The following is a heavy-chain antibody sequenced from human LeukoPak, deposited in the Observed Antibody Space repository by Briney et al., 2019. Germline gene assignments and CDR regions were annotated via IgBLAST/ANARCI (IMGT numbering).Heavy chain of an antibody. J-gene: IGHJ5*02. D-gene: IGHD6-19*01. CDR1: GFTFDDYA. Sequence: GGSLRLSCAASGFTFDDYAMHWVRQAPGKGLEWVSGISWDSGSIGYADSVKGRFTISRGNAKNSLYLQMNSLRAEDTALYYCAKQWLVSDWFDPWGQGTLVTVSS. CDR3: AKQWLVSDWFDP. V-gene: IGHV3-9*01. CDR2: ISWDSGSI.